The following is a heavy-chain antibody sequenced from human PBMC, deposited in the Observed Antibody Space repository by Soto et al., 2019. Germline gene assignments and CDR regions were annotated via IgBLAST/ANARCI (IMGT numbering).Heavy chain of an antibody. CDR1: GGTFSTYA. D-gene: IGHD1-26*01. J-gene: IGHJ4*02. CDR3: ARGWETVGTTTPFAY. V-gene: IGHV1-69*13. Sequence: SVRVSCKXSGGTFSTYAITWVRQAPGQGLEWMGGIIPMFGTANYAQKFRGRVTVTADESTSTAHMELSSLRSEDTAVYYCARGWETVGTTTPFAYWGQGTLVTVSS. CDR2: IIPMFGTA.